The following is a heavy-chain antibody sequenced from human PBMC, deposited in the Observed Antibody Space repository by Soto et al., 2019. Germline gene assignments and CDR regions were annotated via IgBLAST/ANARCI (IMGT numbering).Heavy chain of an antibody. CDR3: VREGLLSGGVIGSLLDY. V-gene: IGHV1-69*12. CDR2: IIPIFGTA. Sequence: QVQLVQSGAEVKKPGSSVKVSRKASGGTFSSYAISWVRQAPGQGLEWMGGIIPIFGTANSAQKFQGRVTITADDSTSTAYMELSSLRSEDTAVYYCVREGLLSGGVIGSLLDYWGQGTLVTVSS. D-gene: IGHD3-16*02. J-gene: IGHJ4*02. CDR1: GGTFSSYA.